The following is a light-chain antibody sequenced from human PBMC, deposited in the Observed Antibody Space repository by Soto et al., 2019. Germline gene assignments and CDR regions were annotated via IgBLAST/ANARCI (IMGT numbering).Light chain of an antibody. CDR1: QSISIY. J-gene: IGKJ2*01. CDR2: VAS. V-gene: IGKV1-39*01. CDR3: QQSYSSTYT. Sequence: DIQMTQSTSSLPASVGERVTITCRASQSISIYLTWYQQQPGKAPKLLIFVASTLQSGVPSRFSGSGSGTEFTLTISSQQPEDFATYYCQQSYSSTYTFGQGTKLEIK.